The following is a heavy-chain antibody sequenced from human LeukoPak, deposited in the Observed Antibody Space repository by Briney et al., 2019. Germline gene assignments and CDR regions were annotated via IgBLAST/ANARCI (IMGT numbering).Heavy chain of an antibody. CDR3: ARRLTQYDCFDP. D-gene: IGHD2-2*01. CDR1: GDSVSSNSVT. CDR2: TYYRSTWYN. J-gene: IGHJ5*02. V-gene: IGHV6-1*01. Sequence: SQTLSLTCAISGDSVSSNSVTWDWIRQSPSRGLDWLGRTYYRSTWYNDYAVSVRGRITVNPDTSKNQFSLHLNSVTPEDTAVYYCARRLTQYDCFDPWGQGILVTVPS.